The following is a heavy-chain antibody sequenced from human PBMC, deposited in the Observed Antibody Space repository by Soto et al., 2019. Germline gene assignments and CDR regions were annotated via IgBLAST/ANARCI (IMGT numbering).Heavy chain of an antibody. Sequence: SETLSLTCTVSGGSISSYYWSWIRQPPGKGLEWIGYIYYSGSTNYNPSLKSRVTISVDTSKNQFSLKLSSVTAADTAVYYCAMTYYDSSGYIDYWGQGALVTVSS. CDR1: GGSISSYY. CDR2: IYYSGST. V-gene: IGHV4-59*01. J-gene: IGHJ4*02. D-gene: IGHD3-22*01. CDR3: AMTYYDSSGYIDY.